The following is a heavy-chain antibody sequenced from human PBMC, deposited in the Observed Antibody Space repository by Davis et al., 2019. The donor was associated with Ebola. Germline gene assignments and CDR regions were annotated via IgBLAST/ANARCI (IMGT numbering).Heavy chain of an antibody. CDR2: HHRGSL. J-gene: IGHJ6*02. V-gene: IGHV4-59*01. D-gene: IGHD3-16*01. CDR1: GDSISPYY. CDR3: ARGSLITSGGDQYGMDV. Sequence: SETLSLTCTVSGDSISPYYWSWIRQAPGKGLEWIGYHHRGSLYYNPSLKSRVTMSLDTSKNEFSLKLTSVTAADTAVYYCARGSLITSGGDQYGMDVWGQGTTVAVSS.